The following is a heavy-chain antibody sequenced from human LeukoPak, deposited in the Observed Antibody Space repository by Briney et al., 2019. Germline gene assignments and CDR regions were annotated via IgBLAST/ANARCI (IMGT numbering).Heavy chain of an antibody. Sequence: GGSLRLSCAASGFTFSSYWMSWVRQAPGKGLEWVANIKQDGSEKYYVDSVKGRFTISRDNAKNSLYLQMNSLRAEDTAVYYCARQIAVAGTRTPPTDFDYWGQGTLVTVSS. CDR3: ARQIAVAGTRTPPTDFDY. CDR2: IKQDGSEK. J-gene: IGHJ4*02. D-gene: IGHD6-19*01. CDR1: GFTFSSYW. V-gene: IGHV3-7*01.